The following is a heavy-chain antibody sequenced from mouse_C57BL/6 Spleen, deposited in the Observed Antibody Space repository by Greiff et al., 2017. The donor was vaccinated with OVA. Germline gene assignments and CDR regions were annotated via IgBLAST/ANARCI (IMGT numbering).Heavy chain of an antibody. D-gene: IGHD3-2*01. CDR2: IDPSDSYT. V-gene: IGHV1-69*01. Sequence: VQLQQPGAELVMPGASVKLSCKASGYTFTSYWMHWVKQRPGQGLEWIGAIDPSDSYTNYNQKFKGKSTLTVDKSSNTTYMQLSSLTSEDSAVYYCARRDSQARGFDYWGQGTTLTVSS. CDR3: ARRDSQARGFDY. J-gene: IGHJ2*01. CDR1: GYTFTSYW.